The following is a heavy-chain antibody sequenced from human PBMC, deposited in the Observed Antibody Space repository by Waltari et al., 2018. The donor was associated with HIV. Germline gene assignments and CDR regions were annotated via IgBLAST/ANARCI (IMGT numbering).Heavy chain of an antibody. Sequence: QVHLVESGGDLVKPAGSLRLPSVASGFPFCYYHMTWIRQAPGKRLEGVSYIAVSSAYTNYGDSVKGRFTMSRDDAKKSLFLQMNSLRPEDTAVYYCARVARGLRQGTFDIWGQGTMVTVSS. CDR3: ARVARGLRQGTFDI. V-gene: IGHV3-11*05. CDR1: GFPFCYYH. CDR2: IAVSSAYT. J-gene: IGHJ3*02. D-gene: IGHD4-17*01.